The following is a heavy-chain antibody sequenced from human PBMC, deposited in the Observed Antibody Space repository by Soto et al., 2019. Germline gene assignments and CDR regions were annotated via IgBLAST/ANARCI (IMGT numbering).Heavy chain of an antibody. CDR1: GFTFTNYR. Sequence: EVHLVESGGGLVRPGESLRLSCAASGFTFTNYRMSWLRQAPGKGLEWVANIKQDGSETRYVDSVKGRFTISRDNAKNSLFLQMNCLRAEDTAIYYCARSYGTGFLSGYWGQGTLVTVST. CDR3: ARSYGTGFLSGY. J-gene: IGHJ4*02. CDR2: IKQDGSET. V-gene: IGHV3-7*01. D-gene: IGHD3-10*01.